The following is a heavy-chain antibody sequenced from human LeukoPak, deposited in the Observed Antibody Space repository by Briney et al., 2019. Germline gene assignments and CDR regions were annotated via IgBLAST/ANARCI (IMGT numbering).Heavy chain of an antibody. CDR3: AKVRGRYYDSSGYKNY. V-gene: IGHV3-23*01. D-gene: IGHD3-22*01. CDR1: GFTFSSYA. J-gene: IGHJ4*02. Sequence: GGSLRLSCAASGFTFSSYAMSWVRQAPGKGLEWVSAISGSGGSTYYADSVKGRFTISRDNSENTLYLQMNSLRAEDTAVYYCAKVRGRYYDSSGYKNYWGQGTLVTVSS. CDR2: ISGSGGST.